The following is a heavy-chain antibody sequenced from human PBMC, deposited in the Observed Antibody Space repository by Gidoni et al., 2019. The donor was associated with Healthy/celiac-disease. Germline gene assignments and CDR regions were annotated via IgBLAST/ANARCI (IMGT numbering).Heavy chain of an antibody. D-gene: IGHD3-22*01. J-gene: IGHJ3*02. Sequence: GLCWVSYISSSGSTIYYADSVKGRFTISRDNAKNSLYLQMNSLRAEDTAVYYCARVSRYYLGAFDIWGQGTMVTVSS. CDR3: ARVSRYYLGAFDI. CDR2: ISSSGSTI. V-gene: IGHV3-48*03.